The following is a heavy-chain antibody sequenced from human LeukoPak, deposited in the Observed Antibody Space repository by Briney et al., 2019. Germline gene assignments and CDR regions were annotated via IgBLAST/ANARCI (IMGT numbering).Heavy chain of an antibody. CDR2: IYYSGST. V-gene: IGHV4-39*07. CDR1: GGSILSSSYY. J-gene: IGHJ5*02. CDR3: ARDGSSGWFRWFDP. Sequence: SETLSLICTVSGGSILSSSYYWGWLRQPQGKRLEWIGSIYYSGSTNYNPSLKSRVTMSVDTSKNQFSLKLSSVTAADTAVYYCARDGSSGWFRWFDPWGQGTLVTVSS. D-gene: IGHD6-19*01.